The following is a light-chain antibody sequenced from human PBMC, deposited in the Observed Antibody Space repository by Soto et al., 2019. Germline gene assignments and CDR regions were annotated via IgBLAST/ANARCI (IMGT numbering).Light chain of an antibody. CDR1: QSVSSN. J-gene: IGKJ4*01. V-gene: IGKV3-15*01. CDR2: GAS. CDR3: QQRSNWPPNLT. Sequence: EIVMTQSPATLSVSPGERATLCCRASQSVSSNLAWYQQKPGQAPRLLIYGASTRATGIPARFSGSGSGTEFTLTISSLEPEDFAVYYCQQRSNWPPNLTFGGGTKVDI.